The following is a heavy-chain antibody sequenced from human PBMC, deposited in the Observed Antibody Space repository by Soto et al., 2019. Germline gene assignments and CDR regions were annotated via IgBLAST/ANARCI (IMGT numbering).Heavy chain of an antibody. Sequence: GGSLRLSCAASGFTFSSYGMHWVRQAPGKGLEWVAVISYDGSNKYYADSVKGRFTISRDNSKNMLYLQMNSLRAEDTAVYYCAKDRKQWLVRGLGWFDPWGQGTLVTVSS. CDR2: ISYDGSNK. V-gene: IGHV3-30*18. J-gene: IGHJ5*02. CDR1: GFTFSSYG. D-gene: IGHD6-19*01. CDR3: AKDRKQWLVRGLGWFDP.